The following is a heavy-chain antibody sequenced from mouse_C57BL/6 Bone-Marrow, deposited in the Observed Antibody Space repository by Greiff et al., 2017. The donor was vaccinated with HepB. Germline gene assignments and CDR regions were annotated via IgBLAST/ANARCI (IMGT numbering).Heavy chain of an antibody. CDR3: ARESYYYDYDVGFAY. CDR1: GYTFTSYG. V-gene: IGHV1-81*01. D-gene: IGHD2-4*01. CDR2: IYPRSGNT. Sequence: QVQLQQSGAELARPGASVKLSCKASGYTFTSYGISWVKQRTGQGLEWIGEIYPRSGNTYYNEKFKGKATLTADKSSSTAYMELRSLTSEDSAVYFCARESYYYDYDVGFAYWGQRTLVTVSA. J-gene: IGHJ3*01.